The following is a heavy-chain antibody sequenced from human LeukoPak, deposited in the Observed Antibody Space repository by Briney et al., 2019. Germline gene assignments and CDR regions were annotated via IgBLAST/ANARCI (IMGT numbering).Heavy chain of an antibody. CDR1: DGSITNYY. CDR3: ARVAKHFRGGISFYFMDV. CDR2: IYYSGRT. Sequence: SETLSLTCTVSDGSITNYYWSWIRQPPGKGRGWIGYIYYSGRTNYNPSLKSRVTISLDPSKKQFSLNLRSVTAADTAVYYCARVAKHFRGGISFYFMDVWGKGTTVTISS. V-gene: IGHV4-59*01. D-gene: IGHD3-10*01. J-gene: IGHJ6*03.